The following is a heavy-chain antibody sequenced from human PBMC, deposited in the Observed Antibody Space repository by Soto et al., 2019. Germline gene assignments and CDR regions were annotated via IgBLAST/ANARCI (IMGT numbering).Heavy chain of an antibody. J-gene: IGHJ3*02. V-gene: IGHV3-23*01. CDR3: AKYILRGSFAFDI. CDR2: VSVRGDNK. CDR1: GFTFSSYA. Sequence: GGSLRLSCAASGFTFSSYAMNWVRQAPGKGLEWVSGVSVRGDNKYYADSVKGRFTISRDNSKNTLYLQMNSLRADDTAEYYCAKYILRGSFAFDIWGQGTMVTVSS. D-gene: IGHD2-15*01.